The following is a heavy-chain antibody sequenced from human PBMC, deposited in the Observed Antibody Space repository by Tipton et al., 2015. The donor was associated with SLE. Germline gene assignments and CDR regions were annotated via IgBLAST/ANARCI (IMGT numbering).Heavy chain of an antibody. CDR1: GGSISPYY. CDR3: AATYYYSSGRTSFDN. Sequence: TLSLTCTVSGGSISPYYWTWIRQPAGKGLEWIGRIYNSGSPSYNPSLKSRVIMSVDTSKNQFSLKLSSVTAADTAVYFCAATYYYSSGRTSFDNWGPGTLVTVSS. J-gene: IGHJ3*02. V-gene: IGHV4-4*07. D-gene: IGHD3-10*01. CDR2: IYNSGSP.